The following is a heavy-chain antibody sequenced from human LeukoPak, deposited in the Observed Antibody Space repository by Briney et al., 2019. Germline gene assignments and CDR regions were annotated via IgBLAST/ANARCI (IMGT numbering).Heavy chain of an antibody. CDR2: VSAYNGDT. CDR1: GYTFTICG. J-gene: IGHJ3*01. D-gene: IGHD6-19*01. Sequence: GASVKVSCKTSGYTFTICGICWVRQAPGQGLEWMGWVSAYNGDTNYTQKFQGRVTITTDTSTTTAYMELRSLRSDDTAVYYCARDAPQWRNAFDFWGHGTMVTVSS. CDR3: ARDAPQWRNAFDF. V-gene: IGHV1-18*01.